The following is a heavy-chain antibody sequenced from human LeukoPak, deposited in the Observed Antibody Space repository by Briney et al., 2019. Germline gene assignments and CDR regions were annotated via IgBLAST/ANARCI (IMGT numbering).Heavy chain of an antibody. CDR3: VRGVTRGYIYAD. CDR2: VFTTGTT. D-gene: IGHD5-18*01. V-gene: IGHV4-30-4*07. CDR1: GGSISSGGYS. Sequence: SETLSLTCAVSGGSISSGGYSWWWVRQPPGKGLEWIGYVFTTGTTYYNPSLNSRVIISLDMSKNQFFLKLRSVTAADTAVYFCVRGVTRGYIYADWGQGTLVTVSS. J-gene: IGHJ4*02.